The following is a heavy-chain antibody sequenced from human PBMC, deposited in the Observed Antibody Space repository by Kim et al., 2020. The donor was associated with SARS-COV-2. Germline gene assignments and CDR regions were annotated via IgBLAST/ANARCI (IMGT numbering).Heavy chain of an antibody. Sequence: ASVKVSCKASGYTFTGYYMHWVRQAPGQGLEWMGRINPNSGGTNYAQKFQGRVTMTRDTSISTAYMELSRLRSDDTAVYYCARGRAGLGSGGSLLRWFDPWGQGTLVTVSS. J-gene: IGHJ5*02. CDR1: GYTFTGYY. CDR2: INPNSGGT. D-gene: IGHD2-15*01. V-gene: IGHV1-2*06. CDR3: ARGRAGLGSGGSLLRWFDP.